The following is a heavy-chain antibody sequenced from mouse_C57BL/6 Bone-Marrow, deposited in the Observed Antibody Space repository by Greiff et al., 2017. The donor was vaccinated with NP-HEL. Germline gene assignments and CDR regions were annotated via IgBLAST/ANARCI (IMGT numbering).Heavy chain of an antibody. CDR3: ARPRYYYGSSPFAY. CDR2: ISSGGSYT. Sequence: EVKLQESGGDLVKPGGSLKLSCAASGFTFSSYGMSWVRQTPDKRLEWVATISSGGSYTYYPDSVKGRFTISRDNAKNTLYLQMSSLKSEDTAMYYCARPRYYYGSSPFAYWGQGTLVTVSA. CDR1: GFTFSSYG. D-gene: IGHD1-1*01. V-gene: IGHV5-6*01. J-gene: IGHJ3*01.